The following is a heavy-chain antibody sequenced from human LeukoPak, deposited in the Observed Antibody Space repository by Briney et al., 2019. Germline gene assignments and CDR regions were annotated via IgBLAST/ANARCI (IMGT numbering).Heavy chain of an antibody. CDR3: ARGITISGSGTFDY. V-gene: IGHV1-2*02. D-gene: IGHD6-6*01. CDR2: INPNTGAT. J-gene: IGHJ4*02. Sequence: ASVKVSFKTSGYTFIDYYIYWMRKAPGQGLEWMGWINPNTGATNYAQRLQGRVTMTRDTSISTAYMELSSLRSDDTAVYYCARGITISGSGTFDYWGQGTLVTVSS. CDR1: GYTFIDYY.